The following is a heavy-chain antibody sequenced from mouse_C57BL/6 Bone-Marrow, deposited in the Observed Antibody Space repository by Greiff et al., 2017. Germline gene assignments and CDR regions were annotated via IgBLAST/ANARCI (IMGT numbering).Heavy chain of an antibody. Sequence: EVKVEESGGGLVKPGGSLKLSCAASGFTFSDYGMHWVRQAPEKGLEWVAYIGSGSSTIYYADTVKGRFTISRDNAKNTLFLQMTSLRSEDTAMYYCARGTGPFDYWGQGTTLTVSS. V-gene: IGHV5-17*01. D-gene: IGHD4-1*01. CDR3: ARGTGPFDY. J-gene: IGHJ2*01. CDR2: IGSGSSTI. CDR1: GFTFSDYG.